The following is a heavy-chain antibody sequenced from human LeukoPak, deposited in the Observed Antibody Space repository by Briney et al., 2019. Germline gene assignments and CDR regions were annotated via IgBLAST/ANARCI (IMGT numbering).Heavy chain of an antibody. CDR3: ARALSSYGDYKASWFDP. Sequence: PSETLSLTCTVSGGPISSSSYYWGWIRQPPGKGLEWIGSIYYSGSTYYNPSLKSRVTISVDTSKNQFSLKLSSVTAADTAVYYCARALSSYGDYKASWFDPWGQGTLVTVSS. CDR1: GGPISSSSYY. CDR2: IYYSGST. J-gene: IGHJ5*02. V-gene: IGHV4-39*01. D-gene: IGHD4-17*01.